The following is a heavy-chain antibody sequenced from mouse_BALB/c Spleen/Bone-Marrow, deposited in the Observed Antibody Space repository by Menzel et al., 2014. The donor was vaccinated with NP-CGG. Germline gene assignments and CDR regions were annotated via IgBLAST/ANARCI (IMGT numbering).Heavy chain of an antibody. CDR2: IYPGDGDT. D-gene: IGHD2-1*01. V-gene: IGHV1-80*01. CDR1: GYAFSSYW. J-gene: IGHJ3*01. Sequence: QVHLQQPGAELVRPGSSVKISCKASGYAFSSYWMNWVKQRPGRGLEWIGQIYPGDGDTNYNGKFKGKATLTADKSSSTAYMQLSSLTSEDSAVYFCALYGNYAGNWGQGTLVTVSA. CDR3: ALYGNYAGN.